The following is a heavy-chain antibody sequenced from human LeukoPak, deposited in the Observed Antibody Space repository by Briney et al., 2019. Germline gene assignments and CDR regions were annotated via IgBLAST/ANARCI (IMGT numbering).Heavy chain of an antibody. CDR2: MNPNSGNT. J-gene: IGHJ6*03. V-gene: IGHV1-8*01. Sequence: AASVTVSFKASGYTFTIYDINWVRQAPGQGGEWMGWMNPNSGNTGYAQKFQGRVTITRHTSISTAYMELSSLRSEDTAVYYCARVAYSSSYGYYYYYMDVWGKGTTVTVSS. D-gene: IGHD6-6*01. CDR1: GYTFTIYD. CDR3: ARVAYSSSYGYYYYYMDV.